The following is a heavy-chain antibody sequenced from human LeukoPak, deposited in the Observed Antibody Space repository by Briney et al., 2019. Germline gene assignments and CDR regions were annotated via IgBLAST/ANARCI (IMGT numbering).Heavy chain of an antibody. CDR1: GFTFGDYA. CDR3: SRQIRATTDYFDY. D-gene: IGHD5-12*01. V-gene: IGHV3-49*04. CDR2: IRSKTYGGTT. Sequence: QPGRSLRISCTASGFTFGDYAMNWVRQAPGKGLEWVGFIRSKTYGGTTAYAASVRGRFTISRDDSNNIAYLQMNSLKTEDTGVYYCSRQIRATTDYFDYWGQGTLVTVSS. J-gene: IGHJ4*02.